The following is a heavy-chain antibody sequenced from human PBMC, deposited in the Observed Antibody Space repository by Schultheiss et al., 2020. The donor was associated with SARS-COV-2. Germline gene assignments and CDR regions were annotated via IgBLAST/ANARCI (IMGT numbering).Heavy chain of an antibody. J-gene: IGHJ4*02. CDR2: ISSSSSYT. CDR1: GFTFSYYY. V-gene: IGHV3-11*06. CDR3: ARDRRYYYDSSGPDY. Sequence: GESLKISCAASGFTFSYYYMSWIRQAPGKGLEWVSYISSSSSYTNYADSVKGRFTISRDNAKNSLYLQMNSLRAEDTALYYCARDRRYYYDSSGPDYWGQGTLVTVSS. D-gene: IGHD3-22*01.